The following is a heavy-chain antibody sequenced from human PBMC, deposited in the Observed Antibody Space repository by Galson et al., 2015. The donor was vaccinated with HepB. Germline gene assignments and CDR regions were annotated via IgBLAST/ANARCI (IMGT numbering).Heavy chain of an antibody. J-gene: IGHJ4*02. Sequence: SLRLSCAASGFTFDDYAMHWVRQAPGKGLEWVSGISWNSGSIGYADSVKGRFTISRDNAKNSLYLQMNSLRAEDTALYYCAKGTIFGVSGVFDYWGQGTLVTVSS. D-gene: IGHD3-3*01. V-gene: IGHV3-9*01. CDR2: ISWNSGSI. CDR1: GFTFDDYA. CDR3: AKGTIFGVSGVFDY.